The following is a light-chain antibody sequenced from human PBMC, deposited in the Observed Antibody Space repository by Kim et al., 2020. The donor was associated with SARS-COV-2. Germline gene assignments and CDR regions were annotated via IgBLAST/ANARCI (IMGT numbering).Light chain of an antibody. Sequence: EIVLTQSPATLSLSPGERATLSCRASQSVSTYLAWYQQKPGQAPRLLIYDASNRATGIPARFSGSGSGTDFTLTISSLEPEDFAFYYCQHRSNWPPMYTFGQGTKREL. V-gene: IGKV3-11*01. CDR3: QHRSNWPPMYT. CDR2: DAS. J-gene: IGKJ2*01. CDR1: QSVSTY.